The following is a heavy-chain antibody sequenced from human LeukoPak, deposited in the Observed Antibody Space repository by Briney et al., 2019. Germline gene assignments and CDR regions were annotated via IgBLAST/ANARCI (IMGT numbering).Heavy chain of an antibody. CDR3: ARASYYYDTTGLGAVDI. Sequence: GRSLRLSCAASGFTFNDHAMYWVRQAPGKGLEWVSGINWNSDNIGYADFVKGRFTISRDDAKNSMFLQMNSLRTDDTALHYCARASYYYDTTGLGAVDIWGQGTMVTVSS. CDR2: INWNSDNI. J-gene: IGHJ3*02. CDR1: GFTFNDHA. D-gene: IGHD3-22*01. V-gene: IGHV3-9*01.